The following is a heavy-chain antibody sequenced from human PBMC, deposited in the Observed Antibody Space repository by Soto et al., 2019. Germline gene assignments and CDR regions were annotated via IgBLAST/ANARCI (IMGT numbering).Heavy chain of an antibody. Sequence: QVQLQESGPGLVKPSETLSLTCTVSGGSVSSGSYYWSWIRQPPGKGLEWIGYIYYSGSTNYNPSLKSRVTISVDTSKNQFSLKLSSVTAADTAVYYCAREIVGGWYDLWGQGTLVTVSS. J-gene: IGHJ5*02. CDR1: GGSVSSGSYY. V-gene: IGHV4-61*01. CDR3: AREIVGGWYDL. CDR2: IYYSGST. D-gene: IGHD2-15*01.